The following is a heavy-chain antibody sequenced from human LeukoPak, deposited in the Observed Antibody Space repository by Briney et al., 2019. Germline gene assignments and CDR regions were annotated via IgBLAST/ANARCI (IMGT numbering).Heavy chain of an antibody. CDR2: INPSGGST. V-gene: IGHV1-46*01. J-gene: IGHJ4*02. CDR1: GYTFTSYY. CDR3: ARGIWSARTVDYYLDY. D-gene: IGHD2-21*01. Sequence: ASVKVSCTASGYTFTSYYMHWVRQAPGQGLEWMGIINPSGGSTSYAQKFQGRVTMTRDTSTSTVYMELSSLRSEDTAVYYCARGIWSARTVDYYLDYWGQGTLVTVSS.